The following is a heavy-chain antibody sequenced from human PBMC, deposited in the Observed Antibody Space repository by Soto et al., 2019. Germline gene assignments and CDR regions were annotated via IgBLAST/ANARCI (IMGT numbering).Heavy chain of an antibody. CDR2: IVPNIGTV. CDR3: ARRNTAGFLRYFDN. V-gene: IGHV1-69*06. CDR1: GGTLTNFINYP. D-gene: IGHD6-19*01. J-gene: IGHJ4*02. Sequence: QVQLVPSGAEVMQPGSSVKVSCKPSGGTLTNFINYPINWVRQSPGQGLEWMGGIVPNIGTVNYSQKFQGRVTMTADKSTGTVYMELSSLRSDDSALYYCARRNTAGFLRYFDNWGQGTLVTVSS.